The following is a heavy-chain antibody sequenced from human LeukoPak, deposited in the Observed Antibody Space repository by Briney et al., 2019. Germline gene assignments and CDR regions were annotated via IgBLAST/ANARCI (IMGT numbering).Heavy chain of an antibody. CDR1: GGSISGYY. CDR2: IYYSGST. V-gene: IGHV4-31*03. CDR3: ARDRSSTSCYGWFDP. D-gene: IGHD2-2*01. Sequence: PSETLSLTCTVSGGSISGYYWSWIRQHPGKGLEWIGYIYYSGSTYYNPSLKSRVTISVDTSKNQFSLKLSSVTAADTAVYYCARDRSSTSCYGWFDPWGQGTLVTVSS. J-gene: IGHJ5*02.